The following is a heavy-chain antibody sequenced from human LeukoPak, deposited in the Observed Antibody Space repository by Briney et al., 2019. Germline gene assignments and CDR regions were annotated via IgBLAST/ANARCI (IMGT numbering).Heavy chain of an antibody. D-gene: IGHD1-26*01. CDR2: ISSSSSYI. Sequence: GGSLRLSCVASGFTFSSYSMNWVRQAPGKGLEWVSSISSSSSYIYYADSVKGRFTFSRDNAKNSLSLQMNSLRAEDTAVYYCARDGEVGVGRWFDPWGQGTLVTVAS. J-gene: IGHJ5*02. CDR1: GFTFSSYS. CDR3: ARDGEVGVGRWFDP. V-gene: IGHV3-21*01.